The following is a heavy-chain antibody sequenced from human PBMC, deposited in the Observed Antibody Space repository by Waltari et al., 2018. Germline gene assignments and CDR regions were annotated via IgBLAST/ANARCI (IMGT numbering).Heavy chain of an antibody. Sequence: EVQLVESGGGLVQPGGSLRLSCSGPGFTFSNSWMSWVRQAPGKGLGGVTSIKKDGGGKYYVDSRKGRFTISRDNDNNSLFLQMDSLRVEDTAVYYCARGVTTVECWGQGALVTVSS. CDR1: GFTFSNSW. CDR3: ARGVTTVEC. CDR2: IKKDGGGK. V-gene: IGHV3-7*04. J-gene: IGHJ4*02. D-gene: IGHD2-21*02.